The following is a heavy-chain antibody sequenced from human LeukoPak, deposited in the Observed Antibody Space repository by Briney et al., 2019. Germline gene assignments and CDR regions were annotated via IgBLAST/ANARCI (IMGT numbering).Heavy chain of an antibody. CDR2: ISRSSSTI. CDR1: GFTFSDYS. V-gene: IGHV3-48*02. D-gene: IGHD6-13*01. J-gene: IGHJ4*02. CDR3: ARAEYSSSWYVY. Sequence: GGSLRLSCAASGFTFSDYSMNWVRQAPGKGLEWISDISRSSSTIYYADSVKGRFTISRDNAKNSLYLQMNSLRDEDTAVYYCARAEYSSSWYVYWGQGTLVTVSS.